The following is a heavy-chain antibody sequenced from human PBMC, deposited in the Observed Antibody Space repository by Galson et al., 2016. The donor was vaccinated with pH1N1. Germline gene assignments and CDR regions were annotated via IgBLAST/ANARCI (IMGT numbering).Heavy chain of an antibody. J-gene: IGHJ5*02. D-gene: IGHD1-1*01. CDR2: INPNTGDT. Sequence: SVKVSCKASGASFTGYYIHWVRQAPGEGLEWMGRINPNTGDTDYAQNFQDRVTMTRDTSTPTVYMDLARLTSGDTAVYFCARGRLRDRMVVPGKERSGHWFVPWGQGTLVTVSS. CDR1: GASFTGYY. CDR3: ARGRLRDRMVVPGKERSGHWFVP. V-gene: IGHV1-2*06.